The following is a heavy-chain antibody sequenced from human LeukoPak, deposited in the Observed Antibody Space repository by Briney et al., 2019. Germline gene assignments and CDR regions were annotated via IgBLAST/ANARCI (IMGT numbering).Heavy chain of an antibody. D-gene: IGHD3-22*01. V-gene: IGHV4-31*11. Sequence: SETLSLTCAVSGYSISSGGYYWSWIRQHPGKGLEWIGYIYYSGSTYYNPSLKSRVTISVDTSKNQFSLKLSSVTAADTAVYYCARAPPGEWLLPAYYFDYWGQGTLVTVSS. CDR1: GYSISSGGYY. J-gene: IGHJ4*02. CDR3: ARAPPGEWLLPAYYFDY. CDR2: IYYSGST.